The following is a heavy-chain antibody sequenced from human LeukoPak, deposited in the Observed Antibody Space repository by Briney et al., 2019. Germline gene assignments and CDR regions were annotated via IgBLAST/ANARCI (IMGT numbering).Heavy chain of an antibody. CDR3: AKDNLHCTSSSCYSGNYAMDV. J-gene: IGHJ6*04. V-gene: IGHV3-30*18. CDR2: TSYDGSKK. CDR1: GFTFNNYA. Sequence: GGSLRLSCAASGFTFNNYAMHWVRQAPGKGLEWVALTSYDGSKKKYADSVKGRFTISRDNSKNTLYLQMNSLRAEDTALFYCAKDNLHCTSSSCYSGNYAMDVWGKGTTVTVSS. D-gene: IGHD2-2*01.